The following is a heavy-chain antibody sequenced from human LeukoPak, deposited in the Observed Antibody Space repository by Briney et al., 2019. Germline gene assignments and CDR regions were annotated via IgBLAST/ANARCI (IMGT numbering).Heavy chain of an antibody. V-gene: IGHV3-15*01. J-gene: IGHJ4*02. CDR2: IKSKTDGGTT. CDR3: TTPYSSSWYYFDY. D-gene: IGHD6-13*01. CDR1: GFTFSNAW. Sequence: PGGSLRLSCAASGFTFSNAWMSWVRQAPGKGLEWVGRIKSKTDGGTTDYAAPVKGRFTISRDDSKNTLYLQMNGLKTEDTAVYYCTTPYSSSWYYFDYWGQGTLVTVSS.